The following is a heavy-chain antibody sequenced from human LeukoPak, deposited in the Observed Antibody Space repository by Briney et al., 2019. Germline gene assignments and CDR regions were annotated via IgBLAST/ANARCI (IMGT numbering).Heavy chain of an antibody. CDR2: IYTSGST. CDR3: ARDLLYDSSGYYYWYFDL. V-gene: IGHV4-61*02. Sequence: SQTLSLTCTVSGGSISSGSYYWSWIRQPAGKGLEWIGRIYTSGSTNYNPSLKSRVTISVDTSKNQFSLKLSSVTAADTAVYCCARDLLYDSSGYYYWYFDLWGRGTLVTVSS. J-gene: IGHJ2*01. CDR1: GGSISSGSYY. D-gene: IGHD3-22*01.